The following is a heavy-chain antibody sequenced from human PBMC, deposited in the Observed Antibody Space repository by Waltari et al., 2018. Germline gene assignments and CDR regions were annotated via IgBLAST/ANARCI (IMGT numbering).Heavy chain of an antibody. Sequence: QVQLQESGPGLVTPSQTLSLTCTVSGGSISSGSYYWSWIRQPAGKGLEWIGYIYTSGSTNYNPSLKSRVTISVDTSKNQFSLKLSSVTAADTAVYYCARGSYGSGSYACWGQGTLVTVSS. CDR3: ARGSYGSGSYAC. CDR1: GGSISSGSYY. J-gene: IGHJ4*02. D-gene: IGHD3-10*01. V-gene: IGHV4-61*09. CDR2: IYTSGST.